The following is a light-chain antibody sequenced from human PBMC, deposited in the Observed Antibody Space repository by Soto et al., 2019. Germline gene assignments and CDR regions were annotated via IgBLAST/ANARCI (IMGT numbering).Light chain of an antibody. CDR1: QSISSW. CDR2: DAS. V-gene: IGKV1-5*01. CDR3: QRYNSYFPA. Sequence: LTQSPDILSVSPGETATLSCRASQSISSWLAWYQQKPGKAPKLLIYDASSLESGVPSRFSGSGFGTEFTLTISGLQPDDFATYYCQRYNSYFPAFGQGTKLEIK. J-gene: IGKJ2*01.